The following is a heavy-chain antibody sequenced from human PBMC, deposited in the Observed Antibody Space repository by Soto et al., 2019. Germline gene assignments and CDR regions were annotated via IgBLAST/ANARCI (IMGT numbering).Heavy chain of an antibody. CDR2: INAGNGNT. D-gene: IGHD1-26*01. CDR1: GYTFTSYA. J-gene: IGHJ4*02. Sequence: QVQLVQSGAEVKKPGASVKVSCKASGYTFTSYAMHWVRQAPGQRLEWMGWINAGNGNTKYSQKFQGRVTITRDTSASTAYMELSSLRSEDTAVYYCARDRGSYWYYFDYWGQGTLVTVSS. V-gene: IGHV1-3*01. CDR3: ARDRGSYWYYFDY.